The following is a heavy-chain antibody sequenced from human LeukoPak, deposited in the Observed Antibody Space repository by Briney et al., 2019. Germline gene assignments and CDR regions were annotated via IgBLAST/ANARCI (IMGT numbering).Heavy chain of an antibody. CDR3: AKIMALYCSGGTCNEIDY. CDR2: ISGSGGST. D-gene: IGHD2-15*01. CDR1: GFTFSSYA. J-gene: IGHJ4*02. V-gene: IGHV3-23*01. Sequence: PGGSLRLSCAASGFTFSSYAMSWVRQAPEKGLEWVSTISGSGGSTYYTDSVRGRFTISRDNSKNTLYLQMSSLRADDTAVYYCAKIMALYCSGGTCNEIDYWGQGTLVTVSS.